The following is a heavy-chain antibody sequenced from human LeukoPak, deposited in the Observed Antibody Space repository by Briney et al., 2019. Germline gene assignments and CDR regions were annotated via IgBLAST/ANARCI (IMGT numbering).Heavy chain of an antibody. CDR3: ASTTVSTHDAFDI. Sequence: PSQTLSLTCTVSGGSISSGGYYWSWIRQPPGKGLEWIGYIYHSGSTYYNPSFKSQVTISVDTSKNQFSLKLSSVTAADTAVYYCASTTVSTHDAFDIWGQGTMVTVSS. J-gene: IGHJ3*02. V-gene: IGHV4-30-2*01. CDR1: GGSISSGGYY. CDR2: IYHSGST. D-gene: IGHD4-17*01.